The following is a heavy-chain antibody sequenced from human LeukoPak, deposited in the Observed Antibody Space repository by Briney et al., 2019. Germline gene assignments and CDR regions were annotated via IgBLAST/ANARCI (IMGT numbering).Heavy chain of an antibody. J-gene: IGHJ4*02. V-gene: IGHV3-33*06. CDR3: AKAAREAAAGLYYFDY. D-gene: IGHD6-13*01. CDR2: IWYDGSNK. Sequence: AGGSLRLSCAASGFTFSSYGMHWVRQAPGKGLEWVAAIWYDGSNKYYADSVKGRFTISRDNSKNTLYLQMNSLRAEDTAVYYCAKAAREAAAGLYYFDYWGQGTLVTVSS. CDR1: GFTFSSYG.